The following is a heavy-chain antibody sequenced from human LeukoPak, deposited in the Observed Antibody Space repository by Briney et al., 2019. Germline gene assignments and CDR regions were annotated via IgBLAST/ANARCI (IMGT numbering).Heavy chain of an antibody. CDR2: IFYSGST. D-gene: IGHD2-15*01. CDR3: ARAPAGCGGTCPFDS. V-gene: IGHV4-31*03. Sequence: SETLSLTCTVSGDSISSATYYWGWIRHHPGKGLEWIGHIFYSGSTYYNPSLKSRITISVDTSKNQFSLKLGSVTAADTAVYYCARAPAGCGGTCPFDSWGQGTLVTVSS. J-gene: IGHJ4*02. CDR1: GDSISSATYY.